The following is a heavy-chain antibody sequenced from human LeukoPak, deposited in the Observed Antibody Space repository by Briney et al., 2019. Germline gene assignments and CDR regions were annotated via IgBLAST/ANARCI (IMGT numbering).Heavy chain of an antibody. D-gene: IGHD4-11*01. CDR2: IKQDGSEK. V-gene: IGHV3-7*01. CDR1: GFIFSNYW. Sequence: GGSLRLSCAVSGFIFSNYWMSWVRQAPGKGLEWVANIKQDGSEKYYVDSVKGRFTISRDNAKNSLYLQMRSLRVEDTAVYYCVLDSPPPTVAENYQYYYGMDDWGQGTTVTVSS. CDR3: VLDSPPPTVAENYQYYYGMDD. J-gene: IGHJ6*02.